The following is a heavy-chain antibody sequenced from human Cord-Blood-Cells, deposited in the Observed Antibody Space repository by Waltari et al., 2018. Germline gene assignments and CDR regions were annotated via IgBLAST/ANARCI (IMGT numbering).Heavy chain of an antibody. Sequence: EVQLVVSGGGLVQPGGSLRLSCAASGFTFSSYSMNWVRQAPGKGVEWVSYISSSSGTIYYADSVKDRFTISRDNAKNSLDLQMNSLRDEDTAVYYCARETVGESDDWGQGTLVTVSS. J-gene: IGHJ4*02. D-gene: IGHD1-26*01. CDR2: ISSSSGTI. V-gene: IGHV3-48*02. CDR1: GFTFSSYS. CDR3: ARETVGESDD.